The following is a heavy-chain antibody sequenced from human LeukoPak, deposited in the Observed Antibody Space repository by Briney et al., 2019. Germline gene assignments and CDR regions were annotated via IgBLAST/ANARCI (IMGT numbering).Heavy chain of an antibody. CDR3: AKGPDSSGYYYPIDY. CDR2: ISGSGGST. V-gene: IGHV3-23*01. Sequence: GWSLRLSCAASGFTFSSYAMSWVRQAPGKGLEWVSAISGSGGSTYYADSVKGRFTISRDNSKNTLYLQMNSLRAEDTAVYYCAKGPDSSGYYYPIDYWGQGTLVTVSS. J-gene: IGHJ4*02. D-gene: IGHD3-22*01. CDR1: GFTFSSYA.